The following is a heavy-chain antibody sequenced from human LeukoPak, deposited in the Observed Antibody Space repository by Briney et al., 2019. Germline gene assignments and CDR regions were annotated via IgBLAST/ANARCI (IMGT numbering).Heavy chain of an antibody. Sequence: PSQTLSLTCAISGDGVSSNSAAWNWIRQSPSRGLEWLGSTYYRSRWYNYYAVSVKSRITINADTSKNQFSLQLNSVTPEDTAVYYCARDRPTTLNNWFDPWGQGTLVTVSS. CDR3: ARDRPTTLNNWFDP. V-gene: IGHV6-1*01. CDR1: GDGVSSNSAA. J-gene: IGHJ5*02. D-gene: IGHD1-7*01. CDR2: TYYRSRWYN.